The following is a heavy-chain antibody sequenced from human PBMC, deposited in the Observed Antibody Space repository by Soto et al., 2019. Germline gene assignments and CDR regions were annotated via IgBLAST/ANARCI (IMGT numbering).Heavy chain of an antibody. Sequence: QITLKESGPTLAKPTQTLTLTCTFSGFSLSTPGVGVGWIRQPPGKALEWLAIIYCDDDKRYSPSMESRLTIPKDTSKNQVLLKMTNMHPVDTAQYYCAHRDEDYYYALDVRGQGTKVTVSS. CDR1: GFSLSTPGVG. V-gene: IGHV2-5*02. J-gene: IGHJ6*02. CDR2: IYCDDDK. CDR3: AHRDEDYYYALDV.